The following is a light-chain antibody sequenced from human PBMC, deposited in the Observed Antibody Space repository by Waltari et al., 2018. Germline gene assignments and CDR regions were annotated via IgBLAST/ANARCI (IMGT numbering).Light chain of an antibody. CDR2: GAS. V-gene: IGKV3-20*01. CDR3: QQYGSSVMYT. CDR1: QSITKKF. Sequence: VLTQSPGTLSLSPGARATLSCRASQSITKKFFAWYQQKPGQAPRLLIYGASSRAAGSPDRFSGSGSGTDFTLTISRLEPEDSAVYYCQQYGSSVMYTFGQGTKLEIK. J-gene: IGKJ2*01.